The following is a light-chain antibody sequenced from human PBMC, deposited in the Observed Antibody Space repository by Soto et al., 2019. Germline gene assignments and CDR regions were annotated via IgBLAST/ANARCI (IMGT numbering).Light chain of an antibody. J-gene: IGKJ4*01. V-gene: IGKV2-28*01. Sequence: DIVMTQSPLSLAVTPGEPASISCSSSQSLRHSDGYRYLDWYLQKPGQSPQLLIYLGSSRASGVPDRFSGSGSGTDFTLKISRVEAEDVGVYYCMQALQTPLTFGGGTKVDIK. CDR3: MQALQTPLT. CDR1: QSLRHSDGYRY. CDR2: LGS.